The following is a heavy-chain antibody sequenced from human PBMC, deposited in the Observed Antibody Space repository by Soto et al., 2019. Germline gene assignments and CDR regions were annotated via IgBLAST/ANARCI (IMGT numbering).Heavy chain of an antibody. CDR1: GLTFSDCY. J-gene: IGHJ6*02. CDR2: ISSSGSSI. Sequence: QVQLVESGGGLVKPGGSLRLSCVASGLTFSDCYMNWIRQAPGKGLEWVSYISSSGSSINYAGSVKGRFTISRDNAKNSLYLQMNSLRAEDTAMYYCARVRLGEWGYAMDVWGQGTTVTVSS. D-gene: IGHD3-10*01. V-gene: IGHV3-11*01. CDR3: ARVRLGEWGYAMDV.